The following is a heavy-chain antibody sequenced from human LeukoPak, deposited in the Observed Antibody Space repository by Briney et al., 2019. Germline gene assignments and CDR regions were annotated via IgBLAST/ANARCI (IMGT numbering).Heavy chain of an antibody. CDR1: GYTLTELS. Sequence: ASVKVSCKVSGYTLTELSMHWVRQAPGKGLEWMGGFDPEDGETIYAQKFQGRVTMTEDTSTDTAYMELSSLRSEDTAVYYCATVLQGSGYDAFDIWGPGTMVTVSS. J-gene: IGHJ3*02. CDR3: ATVLQGSGYDAFDI. CDR2: FDPEDGET. D-gene: IGHD5-12*01. V-gene: IGHV1-24*01.